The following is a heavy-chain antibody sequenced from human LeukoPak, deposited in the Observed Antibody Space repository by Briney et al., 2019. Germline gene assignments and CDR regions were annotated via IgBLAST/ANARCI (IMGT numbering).Heavy chain of an antibody. D-gene: IGHD3-10*01. J-gene: IGHJ3*02. Sequence: PGGSLRLSCAASGFTFSSYWVRWVRQVPGKGLVWVSRINSDGSSTSYADSVKGRFTISRDNAKNTLYVQMNSLRAEDTAVYYCSTGSGHAFDIWGRGTMVTVSS. CDR2: INSDGSST. V-gene: IGHV3-74*01. CDR3: STGSGHAFDI. CDR1: GFTFSSYW.